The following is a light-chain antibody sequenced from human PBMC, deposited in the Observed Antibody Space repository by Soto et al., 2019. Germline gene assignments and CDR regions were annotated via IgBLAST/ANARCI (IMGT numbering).Light chain of an antibody. Sequence: EIVLTQSPGTLSLSPGERATLSCRASQSVSSSYLAWYQQKPGQAPSLLIYGASSRATGIPDRFSGSGSGTDFTLTISGLEPEDFAVYYCQQYVSSPKTFGQGTKLEIK. J-gene: IGKJ2*01. CDR2: GAS. V-gene: IGKV3-20*01. CDR1: QSVSSSY. CDR3: QQYVSSPKT.